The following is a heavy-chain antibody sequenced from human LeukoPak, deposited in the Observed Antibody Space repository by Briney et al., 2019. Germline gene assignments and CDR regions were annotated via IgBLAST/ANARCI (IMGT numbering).Heavy chain of an antibody. D-gene: IGHD4-11*01. CDR1: GGSISSYY. CDR3: ARSKAYSGYFDY. Sequence: PSETLSLTCAVSGGSISSYYWSWIRQPPGKGLEWIGYLYYSGSTNYNPSLKSRVTISVDTSKNQFSLKLTSVTAADTAVYYCARSKAYSGYFDYWGQGTLVTVSS. J-gene: IGHJ4*02. V-gene: IGHV4-59*08. CDR2: LYYSGST.